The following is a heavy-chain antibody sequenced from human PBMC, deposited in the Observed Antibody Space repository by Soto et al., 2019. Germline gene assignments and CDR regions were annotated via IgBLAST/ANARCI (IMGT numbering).Heavy chain of an antibody. D-gene: IGHD3-9*01. CDR3: TKDPSTGYADH. Sequence: PVGSLRLSCAASDFIFLDYAMTWVRQAPGKGLEWVSTISRDGSNTHYADSVKGRFTISRDNSKKTLYLEMSSLRGEDTAFYYCTKDPSTGYADHWGQGTLVTVSS. CDR1: DFIFLDYA. J-gene: IGHJ4*02. CDR2: ISRDGSNT. V-gene: IGHV3-23*01.